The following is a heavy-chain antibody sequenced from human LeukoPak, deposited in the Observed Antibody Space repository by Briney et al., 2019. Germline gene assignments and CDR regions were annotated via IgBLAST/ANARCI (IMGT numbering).Heavy chain of an antibody. D-gene: IGHD4-17*01. Sequence: SSETLSLTCTVSGGSISSYYWNWIRQPPGKGLEWIGYIYYSGSTNYNPSLRSRVTISVDTSKNQFSLKLNSVTAADTAVYYCARGGVDYRDYTFDRWGQGTLVTVSS. J-gene: IGHJ5*02. V-gene: IGHV4-59*01. CDR3: ARGGVDYRDYTFDR. CDR2: IYYSGST. CDR1: GGSISSYY.